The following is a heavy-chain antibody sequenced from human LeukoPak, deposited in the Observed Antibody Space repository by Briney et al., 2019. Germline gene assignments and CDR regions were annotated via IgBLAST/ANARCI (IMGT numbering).Heavy chain of an antibody. CDR3: AKTGYDILTGYYPGYFDY. J-gene: IGHJ4*02. CDR2: ISGSGGST. D-gene: IGHD3-9*01. CDR1: GLTFSSYA. V-gene: IGHV3-23*01. Sequence: GGSLRLSCAASGLTFSSYAMSWVRQAPGKGLEWVSAISGSGGSTYYADSVKGRFTISRDNSKNTLYLQMNSLRAEDTAVYYCAKTGYDILTGYYPGYFDYWGQGTLVTVSS.